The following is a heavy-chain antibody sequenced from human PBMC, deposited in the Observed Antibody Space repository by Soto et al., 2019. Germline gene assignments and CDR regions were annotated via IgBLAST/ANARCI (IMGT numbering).Heavy chain of an antibody. D-gene: IGHD2-21*02. CDR2: ISAYNGNT. Sequence: QVQLVQSGPELKKPGASVNVSCKASGYTFTTYSIAWVRQVPGHGPEWMGWISAYNGNTNYIQRLQSRITMTRDTSTTTSHMQLRGLRPDDTAVYYCARAVYGGDSGSWYLDLWGRGTLVTVSS. V-gene: IGHV1-18*01. CDR3: ARAVYGGDSGSWYLDL. J-gene: IGHJ2*01. CDR1: GYTFTTYS.